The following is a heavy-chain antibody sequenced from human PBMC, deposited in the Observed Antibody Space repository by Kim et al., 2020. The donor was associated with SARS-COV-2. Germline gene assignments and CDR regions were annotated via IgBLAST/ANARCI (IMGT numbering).Heavy chain of an antibody. J-gene: IGHJ6*02. D-gene: IGHD5-12*01. V-gene: IGHV5-10-1*01. CDR2: IDPSDSYT. CDR1: GYSFTSYW. CDR3: ASSIRWLQFNVGLGYYYMDV. Sequence: GESLKISCKGSGYSFTSYWISWVRQMPGKGLEWMGRIDPSDSYTNYSPSFQGHVTISADKSISTAYLQWSSLKASDTAMYYCASSIRWLQFNVGLGYYYMDVWGQGTTVTVSS.